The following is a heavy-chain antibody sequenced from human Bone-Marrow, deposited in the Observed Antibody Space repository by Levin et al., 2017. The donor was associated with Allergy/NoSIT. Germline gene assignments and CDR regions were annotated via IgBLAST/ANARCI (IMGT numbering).Heavy chain of an antibody. D-gene: IGHD1-26*01. CDR2: IFGRGTT. J-gene: IGHJ5*02. CDR1: NGSVISGDYS. V-gene: IGHV4-30-2*01. Sequence: SETLSLTCAVSNGSVISGDYSWSWIRQPPGKGLEWIGYIFGRGTTFYNPSLRSRVTMSVDRSRNQFPLNLRSVTAADTAVYYCVRGMQIIATTPFDTWGQGTQVTVSS. CDR3: VRGMQIIATTPFDT.